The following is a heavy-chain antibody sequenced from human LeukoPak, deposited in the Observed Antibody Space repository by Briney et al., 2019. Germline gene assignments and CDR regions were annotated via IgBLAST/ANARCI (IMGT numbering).Heavy chain of an antibody. J-gene: IGHJ4*02. CDR3: AKDFSHGVAIDDYFNY. CDR2: ISGSGGST. D-gene: IGHD3-3*01. CDR1: GFTFSSYA. Sequence: GESLRLSCAASGFTFSSYAMSWVRQAPGKGLEWVSAISGSGGSTYYADSVKGRFTISRDNSKNTLYLQMNSLRAEDTAVYYCAKDFSHGVAIDDYFNYWGQGTLVTVSS. V-gene: IGHV3-23*01.